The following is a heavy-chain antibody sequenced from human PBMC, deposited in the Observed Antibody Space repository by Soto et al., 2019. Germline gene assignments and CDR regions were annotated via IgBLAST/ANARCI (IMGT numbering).Heavy chain of an antibody. D-gene: IGHD3-10*01. CDR3: MRRGAGEQHVDS. Sequence: QQQLQESGPGLVRPSETLSLTCTVSGGSISSRSYYWGWIRQPPGMGLEWIAAIYYTGSNYKNPSRKSRATISVDTSRNQSSLNLNSVTAAHTAVYYCMRRGAGEQHVDSWGQGTLVTVPS. CDR2: IYYTGSN. CDR1: GGSISSRSYY. J-gene: IGHJ4*02. V-gene: IGHV4-39*01.